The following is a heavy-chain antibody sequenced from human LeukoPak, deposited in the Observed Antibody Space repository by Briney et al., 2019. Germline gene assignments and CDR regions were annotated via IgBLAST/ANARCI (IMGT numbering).Heavy chain of an antibody. Sequence: GGSLRLSCAASGFTFSSYTMQWVRQAPGRGLQYVSAITSNGDSAFYANSVKGRFSIPRDNSNNTLYLQMGSLRAEDMGVYYCARGSSGYSDYWGQGTPVTVSS. D-gene: IGHD3-22*01. J-gene: IGHJ4*02. V-gene: IGHV3-64*01. CDR1: GFTFSSYT. CDR3: ARGSSGYSDY. CDR2: ITSNGDSA.